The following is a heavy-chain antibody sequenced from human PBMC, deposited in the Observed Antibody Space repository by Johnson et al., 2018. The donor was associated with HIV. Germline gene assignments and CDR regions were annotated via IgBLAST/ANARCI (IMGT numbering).Heavy chain of an antibody. Sequence: QMLLVESGGGVVQPGRSLRLSCAASGFTFSSYAMHWVRQAPGKGLEWVAVISYDGRNKYYADSVKGRFTISRANSKNTLYLQMNSRRAEDTAVYYCAKDLVDTAMDVAFDIWGQGTMVTVSS. CDR2: ISYDGRNK. V-gene: IGHV3-30*04. CDR3: AKDLVDTAMDVAFDI. J-gene: IGHJ3*02. D-gene: IGHD5-18*01. CDR1: GFTFSSYA.